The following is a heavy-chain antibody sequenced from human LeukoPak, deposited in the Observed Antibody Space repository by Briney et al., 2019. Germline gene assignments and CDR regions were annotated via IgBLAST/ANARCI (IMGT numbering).Heavy chain of an antibody. CDR3: ASDPLLLRLGELSP. CDR1: GDSFSGYY. CDR2: INHSGST. V-gene: IGHV4-34*01. J-gene: IGHJ5*02. D-gene: IGHD3-16*02. Sequence: WEPLSLPCAVSGDSFSGYYWSWLRQPPGKGLEWIGEINHSGSTNYNPSLKSRVTISVDTSKNQFSLKLSSVTAADTAVYYCASDPLLLRLGELSPWGKGTLFTVSS.